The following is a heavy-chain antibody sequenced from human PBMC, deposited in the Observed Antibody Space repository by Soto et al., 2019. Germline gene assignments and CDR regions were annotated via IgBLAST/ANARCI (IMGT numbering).Heavy chain of an antibody. V-gene: IGHV3-30*18. CDR2: ISYDGSNK. CDR3: AKVSQDWRYFDY. Sequence: SLRLSCAASGFTFSSYGMHWVRQAPGKGLEWVAVISYDGSNKYYADSVKGRFTISRDNSKNTLYLQMNSLRAEDTAVYYCAKVSQDWRYFDYWGQGTLVTVSS. D-gene: IGHD1-1*01. J-gene: IGHJ4*02. CDR1: GFTFSSYG.